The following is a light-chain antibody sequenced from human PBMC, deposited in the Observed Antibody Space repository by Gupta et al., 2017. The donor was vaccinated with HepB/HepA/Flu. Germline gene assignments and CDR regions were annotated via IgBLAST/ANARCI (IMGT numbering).Light chain of an antibody. CDR1: QSIYNYY. J-gene: IGKJ1*01. V-gene: IGKV3-20*01. CDR3: QLYGSSWT. CDR2: GAS. Sequence: EIVLTQSPDTLSLSPGERATLSCRASQSIYNYYLAWYQQKSGQAPRVLNAGASSRATGIPDMFSGSGSGTDFTLTISRLEPDDFAVYYCQLYGSSWTFGQGTKVEF.